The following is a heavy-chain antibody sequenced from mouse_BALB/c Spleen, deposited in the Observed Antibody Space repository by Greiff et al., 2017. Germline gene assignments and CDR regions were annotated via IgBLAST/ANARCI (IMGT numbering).Heavy chain of an antibody. D-gene: IGHD4-1*01. J-gene: IGHJ1*01. CDR2: ISSGSSTI. CDR3: ARSSNWDWYFDV. Sequence: EVHLVESGGGLVQPGGSRKLSCAASGFTFSSFGMHWVRQAPEKGLEWVAYISSGSSTIYYADTVKGRFTISRDNPKNTLFLQMTSLRSEDTAMYYCARSSNWDWYFDVWGAGTTVTVSS. CDR1: GFTFSSFG. V-gene: IGHV5-17*02.